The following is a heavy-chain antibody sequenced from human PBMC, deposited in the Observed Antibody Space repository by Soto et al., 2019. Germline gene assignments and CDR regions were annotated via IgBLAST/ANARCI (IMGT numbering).Heavy chain of an antibody. J-gene: IGHJ4*02. Sequence: GGSLRLSCTVSGFAFNNYGINWVRQAPGKGLEWVSSISKSDYTYYSDSVKGRFAISRDNAKSSVSLQMNTLRVEDTAVYYCAREDSIIIPAVSDFWGQGTLVTAPQ. CDR1: GFAFNNYG. D-gene: IGHD2-2*01. CDR3: AREDSIIIPAVSDF. CDR2: ISKSDYT. V-gene: IGHV3-21*01.